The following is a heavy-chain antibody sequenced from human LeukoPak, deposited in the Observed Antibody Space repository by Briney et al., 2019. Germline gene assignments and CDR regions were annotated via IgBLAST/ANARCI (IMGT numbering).Heavy chain of an antibody. CDR1: GYTFTGYR. CDR3: ARVYDSSGYYYSDY. D-gene: IGHD3-22*01. CDR2: ISTYNGNT. Sequence: ASVKVSCKASGYTFTGYRISWVRQAPGQGLEWMGWISTYNGNTNYAQNLQGRVTMTTDTSTSTAYMELRSLRSDDTAVYYCARVYDSSGYYYSDYWGQGTLVTVSS. J-gene: IGHJ4*02. V-gene: IGHV1-18*01.